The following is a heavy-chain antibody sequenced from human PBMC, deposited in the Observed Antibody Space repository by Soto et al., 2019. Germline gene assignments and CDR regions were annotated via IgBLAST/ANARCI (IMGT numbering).Heavy chain of an antibody. D-gene: IGHD3-22*01. V-gene: IGHV3-30*09. CDR2: ISFDGSNK. Sequence: QVQLVQSGGGVVQPGRSLRLSCAASGLTFRGYAMHWVRQAPGKGLEWLAVISFDGSNKYYADSVKGRFVISRDNSKNTLYLQMNSLRPDDTAVFYCAPGNFYDSPGFPNWFDPWGQGTLVTVSS. J-gene: IGHJ5*02. CDR3: APGNFYDSPGFPNWFDP. CDR1: GLTFRGYA.